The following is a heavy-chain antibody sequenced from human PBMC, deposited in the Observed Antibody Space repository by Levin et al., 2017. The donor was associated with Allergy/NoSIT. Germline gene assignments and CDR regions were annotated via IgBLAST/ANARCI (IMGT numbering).Heavy chain of an antibody. J-gene: IGHJ4*02. CDR3: ARDWAPFASGTFYY. V-gene: IGHV3-7*04. D-gene: IGHD3-10*01. CDR1: GFPFSSYW. CDR2: IKQDGSEK. Sequence: PGGSLRLSCAASGFPFSSYWMTWVRQAPGKGLEWVANIKQDGSEKYFVDSVKGRFTISRDNAKNSLYLQMNSLIAEDTAVYYCARDWAPFASGTFYYWGQGTLVTVSS.